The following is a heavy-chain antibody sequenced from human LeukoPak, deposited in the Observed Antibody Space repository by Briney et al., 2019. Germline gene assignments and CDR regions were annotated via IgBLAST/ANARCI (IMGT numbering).Heavy chain of an antibody. CDR3: ARSLDV. CDR2: ISSSGSSI. V-gene: IGHV3-11*04. CDR1: GFTFTNAW. Sequence: GGSLRLSCVASGFTFTNAWMSWVRQAPGKGLEWVSLISSSGSSIYYADSVKGRFTISRDNAKNSLFLQMNSLTAEDTAVYYCARSLDVWGQGTTVTVSS. J-gene: IGHJ6*02.